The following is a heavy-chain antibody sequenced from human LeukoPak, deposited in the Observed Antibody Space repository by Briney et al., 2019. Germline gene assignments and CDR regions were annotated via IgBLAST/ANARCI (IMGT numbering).Heavy chain of an antibody. CDR1: GFTFSSYS. CDR3: AKGATKVPWFDY. V-gene: IGHV3-21*04. D-gene: IGHD1-26*01. CDR2: ISSSSSYI. J-gene: IGHJ4*02. Sequence: GGSLRLSCAASGFTFSSYSMNWVRQAPGKGLEWVSSISSSSSYIYYADSVKGRFTISRDNSKNTLYLQMNSLRAEDTAVYYCAKGATKVPWFDYWGQGTLVTVSS.